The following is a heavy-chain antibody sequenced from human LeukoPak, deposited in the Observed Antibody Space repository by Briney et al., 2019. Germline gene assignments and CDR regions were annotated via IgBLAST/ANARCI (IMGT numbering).Heavy chain of an antibody. Sequence: SETLSLTCTVSGGSISSYYWSWIRQPPGKGLEWIGYIYYSGSTNYNPSLKSRVTISVDTSKNQFSLKLSSVTAADTAVYYCARGGDKYYYYYYMDVWGKGTTVTVS. CDR3: ARGGDKYYYYYYMDV. CDR1: GGSISSYY. V-gene: IGHV4-59*01. CDR2: IYYSGST. D-gene: IGHD5-12*01. J-gene: IGHJ6*03.